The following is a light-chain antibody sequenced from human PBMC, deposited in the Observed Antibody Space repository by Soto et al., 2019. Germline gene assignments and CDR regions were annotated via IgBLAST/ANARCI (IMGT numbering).Light chain of an antibody. Sequence: EIVLTQSPGTLSLSPGERATLSCRASQSVNSFYLAWYQQRPGQAPRLLIYGASSRATGIADRFSGSGSGTDFTLTICRLEPEDFAVYYCQPYDRSPPTFGQGTKLEIK. CDR3: QPYDRSPPT. CDR2: GAS. V-gene: IGKV3-20*01. CDR1: QSVNSFY. J-gene: IGKJ2*01.